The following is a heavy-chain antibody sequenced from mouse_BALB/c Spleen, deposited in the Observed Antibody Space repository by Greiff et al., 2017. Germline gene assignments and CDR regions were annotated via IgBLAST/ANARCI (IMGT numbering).Heavy chain of an antibody. V-gene: IGHV5-12-1*01. CDR1: GFAFSSYD. CDR3: ARHAYGVFAY. J-gene: IGHJ3*01. CDR2: ISSGGGST. D-gene: IGHD1-1*01. Sequence: EVQGVESGGGLVKPGGSLKLSCAASGFAFSSYDMSWVRQTPEKRLEWVAYISSGGGSTYYPDTVKGRFTISRDNAKNTLYLQMSSLKSEDTAMYYCARHAYGVFAYWGQGTLVTVSA.